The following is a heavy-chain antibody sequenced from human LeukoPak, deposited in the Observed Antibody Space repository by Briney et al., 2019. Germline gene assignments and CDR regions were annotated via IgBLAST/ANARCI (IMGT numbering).Heavy chain of an antibody. Sequence: GGSLRLSCAVSGFTFDDSAMHWVRQVPGKGLEWVSGISWSSDTIDLADSVKGRFTISRDNAKNSLYLQMNRLRAEDTALYYCATNGGGDSGYGNFDYWGQGTLVTVSS. CDR1: GFTFDDSA. J-gene: IGHJ4*02. CDR3: ATNGGGDSGYGNFDY. D-gene: IGHD5-12*01. V-gene: IGHV3-9*01. CDR2: ISWSSDTI.